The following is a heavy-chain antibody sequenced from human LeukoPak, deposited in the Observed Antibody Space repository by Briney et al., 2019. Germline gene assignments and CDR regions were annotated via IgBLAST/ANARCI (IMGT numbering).Heavy chain of an antibody. D-gene: IGHD2-2*02. J-gene: IGHJ5*02. V-gene: IGHV1-69*13. CDR2: IIPIFGTA. CDR3: ARTPGCSSTSCYKGWYNWFDP. Sequence: GASVKVSCKASGGTFSSYAISWVRQAPGQGLEWMGGIIPIFGTANYAQKFQGRVTITADESTSTAYMGLSSLRSEDTAVYYCARTPGCSSTSCYKGWYNWFDPWGQGTLVTVSS. CDR1: GGTFSSYA.